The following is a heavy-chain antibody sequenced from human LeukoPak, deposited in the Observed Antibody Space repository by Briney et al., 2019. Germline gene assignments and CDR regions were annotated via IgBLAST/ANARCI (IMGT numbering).Heavy chain of an antibody. V-gene: IGHV4-39*07. CDR3: ARDRDSSIIVHDAFDI. CDR2: IYYSGST. J-gene: IGHJ3*02. CDR1: GGSISSSSYY. D-gene: IGHD3-22*01. Sequence: SETLSLTCTVSGGSISSSSYYWGWIRQPPGKGLEWIGSIYYSGSTYYNPSLKSRVTTSVDTSKNQFSLKLSSVTAADTAVYYCARDRDSSIIVHDAFDIWGQGTMVTVSS.